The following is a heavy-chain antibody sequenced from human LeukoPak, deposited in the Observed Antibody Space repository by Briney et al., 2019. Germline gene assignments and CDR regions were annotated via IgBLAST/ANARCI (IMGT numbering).Heavy chain of an antibody. Sequence: GGPLRLSCAASGFTFSSYAISWVRQAPGKGLEWVSAISGSGGSTYYADSVKGRFTISRDNSKNTLYLQMNSLRAEDTAVYYCARSNPGGWFDPWGQGTLVTVSS. J-gene: IGHJ5*02. CDR3: ARSNPGGWFDP. V-gene: IGHV3-23*01. D-gene: IGHD3-10*01. CDR2: ISGSGGST. CDR1: GFTFSSYA.